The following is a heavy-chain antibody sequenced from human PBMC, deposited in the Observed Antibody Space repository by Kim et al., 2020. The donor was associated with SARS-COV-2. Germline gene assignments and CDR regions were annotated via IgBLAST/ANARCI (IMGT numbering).Heavy chain of an antibody. Sequence: KYYADSVKGRFTSTRDNSKNRLYLQMNSLRAEERAVYYCAGAGEGYFDWLWGQGTLVTVSS. D-gene: IGHD3-9*01. CDR2: K. V-gene: IGHV3-30*13. CDR3: AGAGEGYFDWL. J-gene: IGHJ4*02.